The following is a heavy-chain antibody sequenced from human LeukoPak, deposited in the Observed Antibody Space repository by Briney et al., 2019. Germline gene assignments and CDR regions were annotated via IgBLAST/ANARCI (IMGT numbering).Heavy chain of an antibody. CDR2: IYPGDSDT. J-gene: IGHJ4*02. V-gene: IGHV5-51*01. CDR1: GYSFTSYW. D-gene: IGHD2-15*01. Sequence: GESLKISCKGSGYSFTSYWIGWVRQMPGKGLEWMGIIYPGDSDTRYSPSFQGQVTISADKSISTAYLQWSSLKASDTAMYYCAGHSPYCSGGSCYSEWRGHIYWGQGTLVTVSS. CDR3: AGHSPYCSGGSCYSEWRGHIY.